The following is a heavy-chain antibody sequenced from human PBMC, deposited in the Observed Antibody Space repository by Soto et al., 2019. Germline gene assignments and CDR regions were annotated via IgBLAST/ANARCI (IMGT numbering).Heavy chain of an antibody. CDR3: ARDQVVGARYFDY. Sequence: SETLSLTCAVSGYSISSGYCWGWIRQPPGKGLEWIGSIYHSGSTYYNPSLKSRVTISVDTSKNQFSLKLSSVTAADTAVYYCARDQVVGARYFDYWGEGTLVTVSS. CDR2: IYHSGST. D-gene: IGHD1-26*01. V-gene: IGHV4-38-2*02. J-gene: IGHJ4*02. CDR1: GYSISSGYC.